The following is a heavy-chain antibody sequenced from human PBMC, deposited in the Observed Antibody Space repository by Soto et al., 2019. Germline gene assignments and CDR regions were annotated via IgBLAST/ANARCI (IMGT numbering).Heavy chain of an antibody. D-gene: IGHD2-2*01. CDR3: ARDRGTVEVPPAFSWFDP. CDR2: IWHDGSIQ. J-gene: IGHJ5*02. CDR1: GFTFSSFG. V-gene: IGHV3-33*01. Sequence: HLVESGGAVVQPGRSLRLSCEASGFTFSSFGMHWVRQSQGEGLEWVGVIWHDGSIQLYADSVKGRFTISRDNSKNTLYLQMNSLRAEDAAVYYCARDRGTVEVPPAFSWFDPWGQGTLVTVSS.